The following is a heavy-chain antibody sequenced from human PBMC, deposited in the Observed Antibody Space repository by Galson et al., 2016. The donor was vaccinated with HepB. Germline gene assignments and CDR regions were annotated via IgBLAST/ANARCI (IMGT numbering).Heavy chain of an antibody. J-gene: IGHJ6*04. CDR3: VQGSTAPAV. V-gene: IGHV3-23*01. CDR1: GLTFNNYG. Sequence: SLRLSCAASGLTFNNYGMTWVRQAPGKGLEVVASISRNGDSRDYSDSVKGRFTISRDNSKNTLSLQMNSLRVDDTAVYYCVQGSTAPAVWGKGTTVTVSS. D-gene: IGHD1-26*01. CDR2: ISRNGDSR.